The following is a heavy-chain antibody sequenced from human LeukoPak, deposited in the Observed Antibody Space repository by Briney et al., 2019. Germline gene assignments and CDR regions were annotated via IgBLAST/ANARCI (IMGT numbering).Heavy chain of an antibody. V-gene: IGHV3-33*06. D-gene: IGHD2-2*01. J-gene: IGHJ4*02. CDR1: GFTFSSYG. CDR3: AKGGAVVVLAYDY. CDR2: IWYDGSNK. Sequence: PGGSLRLSCAASGFTFSSYGMHWVRQAPGKGLEWVAVIWYDGSNKYYADSVKGRFTISRDNSKNTLYLQMNSLRAEDTAVYYCAKGGAVVVLAYDYWGQGTLVTVSS.